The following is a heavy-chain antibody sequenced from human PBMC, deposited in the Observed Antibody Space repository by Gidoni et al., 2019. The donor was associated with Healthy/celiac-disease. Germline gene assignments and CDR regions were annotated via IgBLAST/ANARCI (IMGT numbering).Heavy chain of an antibody. J-gene: IGHJ4*02. V-gene: IGHV4-34*01. Sequence: QVQLQQWGAGLLKPSETLSLTCAVYGGSFSGYYWSWIRQPPGKGMEWIGEINHSGSTNYNPSLKSRVTISVDTSKNQFSLKLSSVTAADTAVYYCARGLSYPKDDYWGQGTLVTVSS. D-gene: IGHD3-16*02. CDR3: ARGLSYPKDDY. CDR1: GGSFSGYY. CDR2: INHSGST.